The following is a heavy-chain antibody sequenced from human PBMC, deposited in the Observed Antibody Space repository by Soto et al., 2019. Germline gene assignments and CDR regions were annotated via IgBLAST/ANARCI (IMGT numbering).Heavy chain of an antibody. J-gene: IGHJ6*03. Sequence: ASVKVSCKASGYTFTSYGISWVRQAPGQGLEWMGWISAYNGNTNYAQKLQGRVTMTTDTSTSTAYMELRSLRSDDTAVYYCARDKDYSNPTYYYYYMDVWGKGTTVTVSS. CDR3: ARDKDYSNPTYYYYYMDV. D-gene: IGHD4-4*01. CDR2: ISAYNGNT. CDR1: GYTFTSYG. V-gene: IGHV1-18*01.